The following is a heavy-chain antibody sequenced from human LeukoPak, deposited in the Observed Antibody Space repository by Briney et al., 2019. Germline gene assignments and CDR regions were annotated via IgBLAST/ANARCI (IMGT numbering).Heavy chain of an antibody. CDR1: GFTFSTYA. V-gene: IGHV3-30*04. CDR3: ARGNYYDSSAFDY. D-gene: IGHD3-22*01. CDR2: ISYDGSNK. Sequence: GGSLRLSCAASGFTFSTYAMHWVRRAPGKGLEWVAIISYDGSNKYYADSVKGRFIISRDNSKDTLYLQMNSLRAEDTAVYYCARGNYYDSSAFDYWGQGILVTVSS. J-gene: IGHJ4*02.